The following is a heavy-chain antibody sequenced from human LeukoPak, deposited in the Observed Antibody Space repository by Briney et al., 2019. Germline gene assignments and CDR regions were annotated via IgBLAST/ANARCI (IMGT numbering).Heavy chain of an antibody. CDR2: IYYSGTS. J-gene: IGHJ4*02. Sequence: TSQTLSLTCTVSGGPIDSGGYFWSWIRQHPEKGLEWIGYIYYSGTSFYNPSLRSRMSLSVDISKNQFSLTLSSVTAADTAVYYCASGYGSGTYFNGDYWGQGTLVTVSS. D-gene: IGHD3-10*01. CDR1: GGPIDSGGYF. V-gene: IGHV4-31*03. CDR3: ASGYGSGTYFNGDY.